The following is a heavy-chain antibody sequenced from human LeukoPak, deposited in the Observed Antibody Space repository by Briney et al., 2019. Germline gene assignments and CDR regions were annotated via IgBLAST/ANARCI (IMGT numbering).Heavy chain of an antibody. J-gene: IGHJ3*02. D-gene: IGHD3-16*01. V-gene: IGHV4-30-4*01. Sequence: SQTLSLTCTVSGGSISSGDHYWSWIRQPPGKGLEWIGYIYYSGSTYYNPSLKSRVTISVDTSKNQFSLKLSSVTAADTAVYYCARDFRGYDAFDIWGQGTMVTVSS. CDR3: ARDFRGYDAFDI. CDR2: IYYSGST. CDR1: GGSISSGDHY.